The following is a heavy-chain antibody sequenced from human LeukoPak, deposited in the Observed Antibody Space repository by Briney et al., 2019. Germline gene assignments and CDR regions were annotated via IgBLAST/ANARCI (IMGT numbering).Heavy chain of an antibody. CDR2: INPNSGGT. CDR1: GYTFTDYY. V-gene: IGHV1-2*02. Sequence: RASVKVSCKASGYTFTDYYMHWVRQAPGQGLEWMGWINPNSGGTNYAQKFYARVTMTRDTSISTAYMELSRLRSDDTAVFYCARSPDILTSENFDYWGQGTLVTVSS. CDR3: ARSPDILTSENFDY. D-gene: IGHD3-9*01. J-gene: IGHJ4*02.